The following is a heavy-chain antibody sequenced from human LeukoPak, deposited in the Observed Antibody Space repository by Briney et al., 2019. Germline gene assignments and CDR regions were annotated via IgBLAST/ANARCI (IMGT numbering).Heavy chain of an antibody. D-gene: IGHD3-3*02. J-gene: IGHJ4*02. CDR3: ARDSQHLNFDY. Sequence: GGCLRLSCAASGFTFSNYWMNWGRQAPGKGLEWVANIKEDGSEKFYVHSVKGRFIISRDNAKSSLYLQMNSLRAEDTAVYYCARDSQHLNFDYWGQGTLVPVSS. CDR1: GFTFSNYW. CDR2: IKEDGSEK. V-gene: IGHV3-7*04.